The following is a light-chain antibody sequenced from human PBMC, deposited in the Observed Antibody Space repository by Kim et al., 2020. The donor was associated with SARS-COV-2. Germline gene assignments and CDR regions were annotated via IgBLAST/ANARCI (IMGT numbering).Light chain of an antibody. CDR1: SSNIGSNT. J-gene: IGLJ3*02. CDR3: AACDDSLSGYV. CDR2: CNN. V-gene: IGLV1-44*01. Sequence: QSVLTQPPSASGTPGQRVTISCSGSSSNIGSNTVNWYQQHPGTAPKLLIYCNNQRPSGVPDRFSGSKSGTSASLAISGLQSEDEADYYCAACDDSLSGYVFGGGTKLTVL.